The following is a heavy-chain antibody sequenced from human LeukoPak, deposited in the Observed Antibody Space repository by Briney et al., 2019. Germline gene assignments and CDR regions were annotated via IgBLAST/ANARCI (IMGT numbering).Heavy chain of an antibody. Sequence: SETLSLTCAVYGGSFSGYYWSWIRQSPGKGLEWIGEINHSGSTNYNPSLKSRVTISVNTSKNQFSLKLNSVPAADTAVYYCARRRQYDSSLFWNFDLWGRGTLVTVSS. V-gene: IGHV4-34*01. J-gene: IGHJ2*01. CDR2: INHSGST. D-gene: IGHD6-6*01. CDR3: ARRRQYDSSLFWNFDL. CDR1: GGSFSGYY.